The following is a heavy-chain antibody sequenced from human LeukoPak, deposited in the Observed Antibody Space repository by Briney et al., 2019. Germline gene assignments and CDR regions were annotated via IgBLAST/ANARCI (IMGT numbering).Heavy chain of an antibody. V-gene: IGHV3-48*03. CDR3: ATCSGGSCYSDAFDI. CDR1: GFTFSSYE. CDR2: ISSSGSTI. D-gene: IGHD2-15*01. J-gene: IGHJ3*02. Sequence: GGSLRLSCAASGFTFSSYEMNWVRQAPGKGLEWVSYISSSGSTIYYADSVKGRFTISRDNAKNSLYLQMNSLRAEDTAVYYCATCSGGSCYSDAFDIWGQGTMATVSS.